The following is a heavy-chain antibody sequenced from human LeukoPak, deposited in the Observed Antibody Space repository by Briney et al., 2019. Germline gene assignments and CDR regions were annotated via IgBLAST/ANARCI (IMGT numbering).Heavy chain of an antibody. J-gene: IGHJ5*02. D-gene: IGHD3-3*01. CDR1: GFTFSTYN. Sequence: HPGGSLRLSCAASGFTFSTYNMNWVRQAPGKGLEWLSFITDTGGVQYADSVKGRFTISRDNAKKSLYLQMDSLRAEDTAVYYCARDPDFWSGYYKVAWFDPWGQGTPVTVSS. CDR2: ITDTGGV. CDR3: ARDPDFWSGYYKVAWFDP. V-gene: IGHV3-48*01.